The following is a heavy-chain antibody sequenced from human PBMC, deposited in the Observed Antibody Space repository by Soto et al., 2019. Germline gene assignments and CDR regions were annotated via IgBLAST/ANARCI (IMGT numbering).Heavy chain of an antibody. CDR1: GGSISSYY. Sequence: SETLSLTCTVSGGSISSYYWSWIRQPPGKGLEWIGYIYYSGSTNYNPSLKSRVTISVDTSKNQFSLNLSSVTAADTAVYFCGRPGGDFVLPSDYWGQGTLVTVSS. CDR3: GRPGGDFVLPSDY. D-gene: IGHD2-21*02. J-gene: IGHJ4*02. V-gene: IGHV4-59*08. CDR2: IYYSGST.